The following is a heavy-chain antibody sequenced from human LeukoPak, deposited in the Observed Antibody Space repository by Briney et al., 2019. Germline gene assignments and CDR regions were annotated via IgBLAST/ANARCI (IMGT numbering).Heavy chain of an antibody. CDR1: GGSISSGSYY. J-gene: IGHJ6*02. V-gene: IGHV4-61*02. Sequence: PSETLPLTCTVSGGSISSGSYYWSWIRQPAGKGLEWIGRIYTSGSTNYNPSLKSRVTISVDTSKNQFSLKLSSVTAADTAVYYCASTLVIFLPPTRYYYYGMDVWGQGTTVTVSS. D-gene: IGHD3-10*01. CDR2: IYTSGST. CDR3: ASTLVIFLPPTRYYYYGMDV.